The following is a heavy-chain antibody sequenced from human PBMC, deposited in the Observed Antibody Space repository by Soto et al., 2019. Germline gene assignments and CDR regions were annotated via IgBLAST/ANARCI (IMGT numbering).Heavy chain of an antibody. CDR2: IYYSGST. CDR3: ARDREYSGYALGFDY. Sequence: SETLSLTCTVSGGSISSYYWSWIRQPPGKGLEWIGYIYYSGSTNYNPSLKSRVTISVDTSKNQFSLKLSSVTAADTAVYYCARDREYSGYALGFDYWGQGTLVTVSS. CDR1: GGSISSYY. D-gene: IGHD5-12*01. J-gene: IGHJ4*02. V-gene: IGHV4-59*01.